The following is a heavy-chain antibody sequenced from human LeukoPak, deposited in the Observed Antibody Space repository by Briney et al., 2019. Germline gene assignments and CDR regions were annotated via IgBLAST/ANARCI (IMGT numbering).Heavy chain of an antibody. CDR3: ARDSLIMPEYCSSTSCFYYYGVDV. CDR1: GGSISSYY. CDR2: IYTSGST. D-gene: IGHD2-2*01. V-gene: IGHV4-4*07. Sequence: SETLSLTCTVSGGSISSYYWSWIRQPAGKGLEWIGRIYTSGSTNYNPSLKSRVTMSVDTSKNQFSLKLSSVTAADTAVYYCARDSLIMPEYCSSTSCFYYYGVDVWGQGTTVTVSS. J-gene: IGHJ6*02.